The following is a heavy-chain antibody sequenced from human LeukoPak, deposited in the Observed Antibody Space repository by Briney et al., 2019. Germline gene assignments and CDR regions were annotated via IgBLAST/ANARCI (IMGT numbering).Heavy chain of an antibody. V-gene: IGHV4-34*01. J-gene: IGHJ5*02. Sequence: SETLSLTCAVYGGSFSGYYWSWIRQPPGKGLEWIGEINHSGSTNYNPSLKSRVTISVDTSKNQFSLKLSSVTAADTAVYNCARANGETGPWGQGTLVTVSS. CDR1: GGSFSGYY. CDR2: INHSGST. D-gene: IGHD3-10*01. CDR3: ARANGETGP.